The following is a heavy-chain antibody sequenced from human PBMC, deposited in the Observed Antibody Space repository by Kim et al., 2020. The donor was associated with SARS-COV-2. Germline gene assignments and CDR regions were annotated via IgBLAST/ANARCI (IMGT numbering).Heavy chain of an antibody. Sequence: SETLSLTCTVSGASISSGDHFWSWIRQPPGRGLEWIGNIYYSGSTYFNPSLKSPLTMSVDTSKNHFSLTLIAVTAADTAFYYCARDSADDNAFDIWGQGTMLTVSS. D-gene: IGHD3-9*01. V-gene: IGHV4-30-4*01. J-gene: IGHJ3*02. CDR3: ARDSADDNAFDI. CDR2: IYYSGST. CDR1: GASISSGDHF.